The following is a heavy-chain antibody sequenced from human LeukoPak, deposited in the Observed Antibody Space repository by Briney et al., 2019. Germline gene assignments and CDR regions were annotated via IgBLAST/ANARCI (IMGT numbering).Heavy chain of an antibody. Sequence: PGGSLRLSCAASGFTFSSYAMSWVRQIPGKGLEWVSGINGNGGSTNYADSVKGRFTISRDNSKNTLYLQMNSLRAEDTAVYYCAKTRGYSGYDFDYWGQGTLVTVSS. V-gene: IGHV3-23*01. CDR1: GFTFSSYA. CDR2: INGNGGST. J-gene: IGHJ4*02. D-gene: IGHD5-12*01. CDR3: AKTRGYSGYDFDY.